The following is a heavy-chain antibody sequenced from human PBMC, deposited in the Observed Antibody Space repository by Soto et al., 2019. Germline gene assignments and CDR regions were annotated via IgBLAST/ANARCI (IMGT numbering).Heavy chain of an antibody. CDR1: GLTVSSNY. CDR2: IYSGSNT. J-gene: IGHJ6*02. Sequence: GGSLRLSCVASGLTVSSNYMGWVRQAPGKGLEWVSVIYSGSNTKYADSVKGRFTISRDNSKNTLYLQMNSLRAEDTALYYCAKGRSYYYYYGVDVWGQGTTVTVSS. CDR3: AKGRSYYYYYGVDV. V-gene: IGHV3-66*01.